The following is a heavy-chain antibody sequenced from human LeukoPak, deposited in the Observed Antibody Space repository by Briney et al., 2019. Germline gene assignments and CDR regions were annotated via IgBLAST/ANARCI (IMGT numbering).Heavy chain of an antibody. J-gene: IGHJ3*01. CDR3: GRDGDSYSKPNDAFDV. V-gene: IGHV3-11*04. Sequence: SLRLSCAASGFIFSDYYMSWIRQPPGKGLEWVAYISSSGSTIYYADSVKGRFTISRDNAKNSLHLPMNSLRADDTVVYYCGRDGDSYSKPNDAFDVWGQGTMVTVSS. CDR2: ISSSGSTI. CDR1: GFIFSDYY. D-gene: IGHD2-21*02.